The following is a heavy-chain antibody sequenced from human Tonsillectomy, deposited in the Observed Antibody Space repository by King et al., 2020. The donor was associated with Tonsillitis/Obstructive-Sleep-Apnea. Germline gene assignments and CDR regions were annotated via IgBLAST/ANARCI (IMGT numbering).Heavy chain of an antibody. D-gene: IGHD3-22*01. CDR3: ARELYDSSGYHGY. CDR1: GFTFSSYE. CDR2: ISSSGSTI. V-gene: IGHV3-48*03. Sequence: VQLVESGGGLVQPGGSLRLSCAASGFTFSSYEMNWVRQAPGKGLEWVSYISSSGSTIYYADSVKGRFTISRDNAKNSLYLQMNSLRAEDTAVYYCARELYDSSGYHGYWGQGPLVTVSS. J-gene: IGHJ4*02.